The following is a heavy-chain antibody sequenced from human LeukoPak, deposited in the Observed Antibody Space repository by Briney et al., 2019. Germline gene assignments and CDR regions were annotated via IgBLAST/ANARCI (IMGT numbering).Heavy chain of an antibody. J-gene: IGHJ6*02. V-gene: IGHV3-21*01. CDR2: ISSSSSYI. Sequence: GASLRLSCAASGFTFSSYSMNWVRQAPGKGLEWVPSISSSSSYIYYADSVKGRFTISRDNAKNSLYLQMNSLRAEDTAVYYCARVTISFLGSHGMDVWGQGTTVTVSS. D-gene: IGHD3-9*01. CDR3: ARVTISFLGSHGMDV. CDR1: GFTFSSYS.